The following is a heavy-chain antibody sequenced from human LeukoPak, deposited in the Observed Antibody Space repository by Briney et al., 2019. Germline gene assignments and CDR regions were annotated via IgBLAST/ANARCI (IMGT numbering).Heavy chain of an antibody. J-gene: IGHJ4*02. CDR1: SGSISSSSYY. D-gene: IGHD3-22*01. Sequence: SETLSLTCTVCSGSISSSSYYWGWIRQPPGKGLEWIGSIYYSGSTYYNPSLKSRVTISVDTSKNQFSLKLSSVTAADTAVYYCARQVSVIGNRPPFDYWGQGTLVTVSS. CDR3: ARQVSVIGNRPPFDY. V-gene: IGHV4-39*01. CDR2: IYYSGST.